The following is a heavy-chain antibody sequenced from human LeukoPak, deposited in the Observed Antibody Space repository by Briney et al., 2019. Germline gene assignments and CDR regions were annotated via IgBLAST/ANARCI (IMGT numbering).Heavy chain of an antibody. D-gene: IGHD3-10*01. CDR3: AREEDADRYPSGSGNYPYYYYYYGMDA. CDR2: ISSSSTYI. V-gene: IGHV3-21*01. Sequence: GGSLRLSCAASGFTFSSYSMNWVRQAPGKGLEWVSSISSSSTYIYYADSVKGRFTISRDNAKNSLYLQMNSLRAEDTAVYYCAREEDADRYPSGSGNYPYYYYYYGMDAWGQGTTVTVSS. J-gene: IGHJ6*02. CDR1: GFTFSSYS.